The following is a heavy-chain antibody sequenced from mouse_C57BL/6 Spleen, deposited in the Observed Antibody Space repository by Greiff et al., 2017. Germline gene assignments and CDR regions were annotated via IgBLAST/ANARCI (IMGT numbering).Heavy chain of an antibody. D-gene: IGHD2-3*01. CDR2: INPNYGTT. CDR1: GYSFTDYN. CDR3: SRAFYCGYYLYAMDY. J-gene: IGHJ4*01. V-gene: IGHV1-39*01. Sequence: VQLQQPGPELVKPGASVKISCKASGYSFTDYNMNWVKQSNGQSLEWIGVINPNYGTTSYNQKFKSKATLTVDQPSSTAYMQLNGLTSEDSAVYYCSRAFYCGYYLYAMDYWGQGTSVTVSS.